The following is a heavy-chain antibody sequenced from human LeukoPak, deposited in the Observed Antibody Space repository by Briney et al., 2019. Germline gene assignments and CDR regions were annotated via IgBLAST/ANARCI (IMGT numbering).Heavy chain of an antibody. CDR3: ARVAEIQLWLRSAFDY. CDR1: GFTFSSCN. J-gene: IGHJ4*02. CDR2: ISSSGSTT. D-gene: IGHD5-18*01. Sequence: PGGSLRLSCAPSGFTFSSCNMNWVRQAPGKGLEWASYISSSGSTTYYADSVKGRFTISRDNANNSLYLQMNSLRDEDTAVYYCARVAEIQLWLRSAFDYWGQGTLVTVSS. V-gene: IGHV3-48*02.